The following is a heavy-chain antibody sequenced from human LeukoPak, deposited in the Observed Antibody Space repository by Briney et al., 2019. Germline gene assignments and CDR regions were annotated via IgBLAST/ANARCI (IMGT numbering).Heavy chain of an antibody. J-gene: IGHJ4*02. Sequence: SVRVSCKASGGTFSGYAISWVRQAPGQGLEWMGGIIPIFGTANYAQKFQGRVTITADESTSTAYMELSSLRSEDTAVYYCARAPNCGGDCDYWGQGTLVTVSS. CDR2: IIPIFGTA. CDR1: GGTFSGYA. V-gene: IGHV1-69*13. D-gene: IGHD2-21*01. CDR3: ARAPNCGGDCDY.